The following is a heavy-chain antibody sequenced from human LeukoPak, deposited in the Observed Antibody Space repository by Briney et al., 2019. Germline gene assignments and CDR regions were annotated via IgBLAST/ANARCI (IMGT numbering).Heavy chain of an antibody. CDR1: GGSFSGYY. V-gene: IGHV4-34*01. CDR3: ARRPVAGTFYFDY. J-gene: IGHJ4*02. D-gene: IGHD6-19*01. Sequence: KPSETLSLTCAVYGGSFSGYYWGWVRQPPGKGLEWIGTIYYSGSTYYNPSLKGRVTISVDTSKNQFSLKLSSVTAADTAVFYCARRPVAGTFYFDYWGQGTLVTVSS. CDR2: IYYSGST.